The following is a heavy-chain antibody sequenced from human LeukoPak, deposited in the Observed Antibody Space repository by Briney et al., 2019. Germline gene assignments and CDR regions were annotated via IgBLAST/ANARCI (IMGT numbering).Heavy chain of an antibody. CDR3: ASGYQLLSFDY. CDR1: GGSFSGYY. CDR2: INHSGST. Sequence: PSETLSLTCAVYGGSFSGYYWSWIRQPPGKGLEWIGEINHSGSTNYNPSLKSRVTISVDTSKNQFSLKLSSVTAADTAVYYCASGYQLLSFDYWGQGTLVTVSS. D-gene: IGHD2-2*01. V-gene: IGHV4-34*01. J-gene: IGHJ4*02.